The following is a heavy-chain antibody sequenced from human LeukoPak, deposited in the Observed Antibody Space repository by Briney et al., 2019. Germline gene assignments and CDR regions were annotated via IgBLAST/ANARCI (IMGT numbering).Heavy chain of an antibody. CDR2: IRYDGSNK. J-gene: IGHJ4*02. CDR3: AKDRGYYDSSGYYLY. CDR1: GFTFSSYG. Sequence: GGSLRLSCAASGFTFSSYGMHWVRQAPGKGLEWVAFIRYDGSNKYYADSVKGRFTISRDNSKNTLYLQMNSLRAEDTAVYYCAKDRGYYDSSGYYLYWCQGTLVTVSS. D-gene: IGHD3-22*01. V-gene: IGHV3-30*02.